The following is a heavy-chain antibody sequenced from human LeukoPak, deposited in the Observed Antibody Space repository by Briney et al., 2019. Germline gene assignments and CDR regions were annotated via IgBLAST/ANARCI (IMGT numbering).Heavy chain of an antibody. CDR3: ARDGVDGYNYVDY. V-gene: IGHV1-46*01. Sequence: GSSVNVSCTASGYIFTSYYMHWVRQAPGQGLEWMGIINPRGGSTIYAQNFQGRVTMTRDTSTSTAYMELSSLRSEDTAVYYCARDGVDGYNYVDYWGQGTLVTVSS. D-gene: IGHD5-24*01. J-gene: IGHJ4*02. CDR1: GYIFTSYY. CDR2: INPRGGST.